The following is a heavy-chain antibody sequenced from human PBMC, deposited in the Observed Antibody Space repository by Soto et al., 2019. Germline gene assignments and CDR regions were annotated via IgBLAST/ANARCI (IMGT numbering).Heavy chain of an antibody. CDR2: VNPIVSMS. CDR1: GDTFNFYS. Sequence: QVQLVQSGAEVKRPGSSVKVSCKASGDTFNFYSINWVRQAPGLGLEWMGRVNPIVSMSNYAQRFQGRVKMTADKPTSTAYMELSGLRSEDTAIYYCATSYGSGYRAFDYWGQGALVTVSS. J-gene: IGHJ4*02. V-gene: IGHV1-69*04. CDR3: ATSYGSGYRAFDY. D-gene: IGHD3-10*01.